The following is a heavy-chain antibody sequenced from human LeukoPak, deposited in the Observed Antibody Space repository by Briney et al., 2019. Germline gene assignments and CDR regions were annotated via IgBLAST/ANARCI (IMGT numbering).Heavy chain of an antibody. CDR3: ARESGKRYDILTGYQYYYGMDV. CDR2: IYSGGST. V-gene: IGHV3-66*01. Sequence: GGSLRLSCAASGFTVSSNYMSWVRQAPGKGLEWVSVIYSGGSTYYADSVKGRFTISRDNSKNTLYLQMNSLRAEDTAVYYCARESGKRYDILTGYQYYYGMDVWGRGTTVTVSS. D-gene: IGHD3-9*01. J-gene: IGHJ6*02. CDR1: GFTVSSNY.